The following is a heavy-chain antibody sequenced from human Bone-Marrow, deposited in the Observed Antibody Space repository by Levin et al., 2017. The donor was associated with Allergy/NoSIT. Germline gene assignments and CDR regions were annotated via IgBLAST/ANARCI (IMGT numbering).Heavy chain of an antibody. Sequence: QAGGSLRLSCAASGFKFDDHAMNWVRQSPGKGLEWVSGINWNGSKRDYAGAVKGRSTISRDNANNFLYLQLDSLRPDDTAFYYCVKDRGVAVAGGPYRYDHWGQGTLVTVSS. J-gene: IGHJ4*02. CDR3: VKDRGVAVAGGPYRYDH. V-gene: IGHV3-9*01. CDR1: GFKFDDHA. D-gene: IGHD6-19*01. CDR2: INWNGSKR.